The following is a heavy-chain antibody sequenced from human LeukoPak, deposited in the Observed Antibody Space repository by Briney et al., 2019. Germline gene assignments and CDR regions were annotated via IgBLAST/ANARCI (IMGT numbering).Heavy chain of an antibody. V-gene: IGHV4-61*08. Sequence: SETLSLTCTVSGGSISSGGYYWSWIRQPPGKGLEWIGYIYYSGSTNYNPSLKSRVTISVDTSKNQFSLKLSSVTAADTAVYYCARHPNYYFDYWGQGTLVTVSS. CDR1: GGSISSGGYY. D-gene: IGHD1-1*01. CDR2: IYYSGST. CDR3: ARHPNYYFDY. J-gene: IGHJ4*02.